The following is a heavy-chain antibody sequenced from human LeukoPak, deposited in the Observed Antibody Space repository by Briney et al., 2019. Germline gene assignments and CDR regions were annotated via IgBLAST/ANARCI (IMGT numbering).Heavy chain of an antibody. Sequence: SETLSLTCTVSGGSINSYYWSWNRQPPGKGLEWIGYIYNTETTNYNPSLESRVTISVYTSGNQFSLKLSSVTAADTAVYYCVMQRDGYNWGFDYWGQGTLVTVSS. CDR1: GGSINSYY. V-gene: IGHV4-59*01. CDR2: IYNTETT. D-gene: IGHD5-24*01. CDR3: VMQRDGYNWGFDY. J-gene: IGHJ4*02.